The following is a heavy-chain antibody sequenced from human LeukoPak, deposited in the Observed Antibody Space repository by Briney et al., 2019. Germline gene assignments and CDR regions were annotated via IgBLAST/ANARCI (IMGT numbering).Heavy chain of an antibody. J-gene: IGHJ4*02. CDR2: INHSGST. Sequence: TSETLSLTCAVYGGSFSGYYWSWIRQPPGKGLEWIGEINHSGSTNYNPSLKSRVTIPVDTSKNQFSLKLSSVTAADTAVYYCARGRTVLYGSGSYYFDYWGQGTLVTVSS. V-gene: IGHV4-34*01. CDR3: ARGRTVLYGSGSYYFDY. CDR1: GGSFSGYY. D-gene: IGHD3-10*01.